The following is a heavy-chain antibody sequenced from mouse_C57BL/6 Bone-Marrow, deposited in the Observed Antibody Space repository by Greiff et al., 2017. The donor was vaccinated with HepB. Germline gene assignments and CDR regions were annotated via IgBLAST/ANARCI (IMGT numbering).Heavy chain of an antibody. D-gene: IGHD2-12*01. Sequence: VQLQQSGPGLVQPSQSLSITCTVSGFSLTSYGVHWVRQSPAKGLEWLGVIWSGGSTDYNAAFISRLSISKDNSKSQVFFKMNSLQADDTAIYYCAAAYYRGYYAMDYWGQGTSVTVSS. CDR1: GFSLTSYG. V-gene: IGHV2-2*01. CDR2: IWSGGST. J-gene: IGHJ4*01. CDR3: AAAYYRGYYAMDY.